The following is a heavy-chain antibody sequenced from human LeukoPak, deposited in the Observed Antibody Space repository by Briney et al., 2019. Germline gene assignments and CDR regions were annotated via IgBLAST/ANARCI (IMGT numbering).Heavy chain of an antibody. D-gene: IGHD3-22*01. Sequence: RPSETLSLTCTVSGGSISSYYWSWIRQPPGKGLEWIGYIYYSGSTNYNPSLKSRVTISVDTSKNQFSLKLSSVTAADTAVYYCARAQYYYDSSGYSWTYYYYYMDVWGKGTTVTVSS. CDR2: IYYSGST. CDR1: GGSISSYY. J-gene: IGHJ6*03. V-gene: IGHV4-59*12. CDR3: ARAQYYYDSSGYSWTYYYYYMDV.